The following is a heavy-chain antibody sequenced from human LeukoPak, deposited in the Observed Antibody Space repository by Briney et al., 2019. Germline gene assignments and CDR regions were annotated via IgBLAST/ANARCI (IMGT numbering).Heavy chain of an antibody. V-gene: IGHV1-2*02. Sequence: ASVKVSCKAAGDTFKEKYMHWVRQAPGQGLEWMGWINPNSGATHYAQKFQGRVTMTRDTSISTVYMELSRLRYDDTAVYYCAREPKTVAEYQDHYWGQGTLVTVSS. CDR3: AREPKTVAEYQDHY. CDR1: GDTFKEKY. CDR2: INPNSGAT. J-gene: IGHJ4*02. D-gene: IGHD6-19*01.